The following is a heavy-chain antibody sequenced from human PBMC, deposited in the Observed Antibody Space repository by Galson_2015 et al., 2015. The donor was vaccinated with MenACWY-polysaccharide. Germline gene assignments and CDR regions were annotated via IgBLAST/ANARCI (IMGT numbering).Heavy chain of an antibody. CDR3: ARGVVGDIVVVVAATPKDYYGMDV. CDR2: INHSGST. J-gene: IGHJ6*02. V-gene: IGHV4-34*01. CDR1: GGSFSGYY. D-gene: IGHD2-15*01. Sequence: TLSLTCAVYGGSFSGYYWSWIRQPPGKGLEWIGEINHSGSTNYNPSLKSRVTISVDTSKNQFSLKLSSVTAADTAVYYCARGVVGDIVVVVAATPKDYYGMDVWGQGTTVTVSS.